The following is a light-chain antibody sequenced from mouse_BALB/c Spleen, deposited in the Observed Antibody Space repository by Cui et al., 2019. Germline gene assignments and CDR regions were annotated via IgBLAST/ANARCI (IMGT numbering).Light chain of an antibody. V-gene: IGKV4-55*01. CDR2: DTS. CDR1: SSVSY. Sequence: QIVPTHSPAIMSASPGEKVTMTCSASSSVSYMYWYQQKPGSSPRLLIYDTSNLASGVPVRFSGSGSGTSYSLTISRMEAEDAATYYCQQWSSYPRTFGGGTKLEIK. CDR3: QQWSSYPRT. J-gene: IGKJ1*01.